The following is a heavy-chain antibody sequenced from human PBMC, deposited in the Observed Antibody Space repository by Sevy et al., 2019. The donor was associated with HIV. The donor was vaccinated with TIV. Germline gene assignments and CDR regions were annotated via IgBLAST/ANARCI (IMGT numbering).Heavy chain of an antibody. CDR3: VRDRPGPKHYMDV. Sequence: GGSLRLSCVASRFIFSTDWMHWVRQAPGKGLMLVSRIDTDGSDTSYADSVKGRFTISRDNAKNTLYLQMNSLRAEDTAVYYCVRDRPGPKHYMDVWGKGTTVTVSS. CDR1: RFIFSTDW. V-gene: IGHV3-74*01. CDR2: IDTDGSDT. J-gene: IGHJ6*03.